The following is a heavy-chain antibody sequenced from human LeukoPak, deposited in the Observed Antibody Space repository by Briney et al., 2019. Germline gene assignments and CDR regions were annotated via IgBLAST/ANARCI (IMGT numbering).Heavy chain of an antibody. Sequence: GGSLRLSCAASGFTFSSYGMHWVRQAPGKGLDWVAVISNDGSKKYYADSVKGRFTISRDNSKNTLSLQVSSLRVEDTAVYYCTRRLDDWGQGTLVTVSS. V-gene: IGHV3-30*03. D-gene: IGHD3-16*01. J-gene: IGHJ4*02. CDR1: GFTFSSYG. CDR3: TRRLDD. CDR2: ISNDGSKK.